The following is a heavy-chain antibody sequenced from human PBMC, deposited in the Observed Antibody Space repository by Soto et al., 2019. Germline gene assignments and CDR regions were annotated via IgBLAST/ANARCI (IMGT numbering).Heavy chain of an antibody. D-gene: IGHD4-17*01. CDR2: IIPIFGTA. V-gene: IGHV1-69*13. CDR1: GGTFSSYA. CDR3: ARDGGGYGVRKNWFDP. Sequence: ASVKVSCKASGGTFSSYAISWVRQAPGQGLEWMGGIIPIFGTANYAQKFQGRVTITADESTSTAYMELSSLRSEDTAVYYCARDGGGYGVRKNWFDPWGQGTLVTVSS. J-gene: IGHJ5*02.